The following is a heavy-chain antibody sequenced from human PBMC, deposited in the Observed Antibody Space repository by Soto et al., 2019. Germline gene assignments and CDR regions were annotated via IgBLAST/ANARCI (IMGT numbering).Heavy chain of an antibody. CDR1: GYTFTGYY. D-gene: IGHD3-22*01. V-gene: IGHV1-2*04. CDR3: ARGGGTNYYDSSGYSPHYYYGMDV. Sequence: ASVKVSCKASGYTFTGYYMHWVRQAPGQGLEWMGWINPNSGGTNYAQKFQGWVTMTRDTSISTAYMELSRLRSDDTAVYYCARGGGTNYYDSSGYSPHYYYGMDVWGQGTTVTVSS. CDR2: INPNSGGT. J-gene: IGHJ6*02.